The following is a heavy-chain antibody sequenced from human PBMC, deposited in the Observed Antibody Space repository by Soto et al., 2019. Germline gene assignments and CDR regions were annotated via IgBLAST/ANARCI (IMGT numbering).Heavy chain of an antibody. CDR3: ARDQARSYDFWSGDDWYFDY. CDR1: GFTFDDYG. J-gene: IGHJ4*02. D-gene: IGHD3-3*01. Sequence: PGGSLRLSCAASGFTFDDYGMSWVRQAPGKGLEWVSGINWNGGSTGYADSVKGRFTISRDNAKNSLYLQMNSLRAEDTALYYCARDQARSYDFWSGDDWYFDYWGQGT. CDR2: INWNGGST. V-gene: IGHV3-20*04.